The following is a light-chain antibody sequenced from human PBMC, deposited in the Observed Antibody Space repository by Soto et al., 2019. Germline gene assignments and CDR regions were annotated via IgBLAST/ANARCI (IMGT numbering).Light chain of an antibody. CDR3: QHYNNWPPWT. V-gene: IGKV3-15*01. CDR2: GAS. Sequence: EIVMTQSPATLSVSPGERATLSCRASQSVRTNLAWYQQKPGQAPRLLIYGASTRATDIPARFSGSGSGTEFTLTISSLQSEDFAIYYCQHYNNWPPWTFGQGTKVEIK. J-gene: IGKJ1*01. CDR1: QSVRTN.